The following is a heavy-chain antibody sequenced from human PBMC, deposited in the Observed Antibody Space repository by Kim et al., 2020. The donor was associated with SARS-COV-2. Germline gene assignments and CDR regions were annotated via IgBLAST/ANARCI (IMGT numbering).Heavy chain of an antibody. CDR3: ARDRVYTSRLDY. CDR2: INAGNGNT. CDR1: GYTFTSYA. J-gene: IGHJ4*02. Sequence: ASVKVSRKPSGYTFTSYAMHWVRQAPGQRLEWMGWINAGNGNTKYSQKFQGRVTITRDTSASTAYMELSSLRSEDTAVYYCARDRVYTSRLDYWGQGTLVTVSS. V-gene: IGHV1-3*01.